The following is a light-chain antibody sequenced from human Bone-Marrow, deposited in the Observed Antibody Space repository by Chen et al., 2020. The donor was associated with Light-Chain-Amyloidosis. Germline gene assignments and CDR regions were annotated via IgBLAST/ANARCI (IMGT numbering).Light chain of an antibody. CDR3: SSYTITNTLV. CDR2: EVT. Sequence: QSALTQPASVSGSPGQSITISCTGTSSDDGGDNHASWYQQHPDKAPKLMIYEVTNRPSWVPDRFSGSKSDNTASLTISGLQTEDEADYFCSSYTITNTLVFGSGTRVTVL. CDR1: SSDDGGDNH. V-gene: IGLV2-14*01. J-gene: IGLJ1*01.